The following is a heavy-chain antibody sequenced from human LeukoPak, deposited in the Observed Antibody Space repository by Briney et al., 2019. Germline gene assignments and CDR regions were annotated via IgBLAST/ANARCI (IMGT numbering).Heavy chain of an antibody. D-gene: IGHD2-21*01. CDR2: ISGSGGGT. CDR3: AKRGVVIRVFLVGFHKEAYYFDS. V-gene: IGHV3-23*01. CDR1: GITLSNYG. Sequence: PGGSLRLSCAVSGITLSNYGMSWVRQAPGKGLEWVAGISGSGGGTNYADSVKDRFTISRDNSKNTLYLQMNSLRAEDTAVYFCAKRGVVIRVFLVGFHKEAYYFDSWGLGALVTVSS. J-gene: IGHJ4*02.